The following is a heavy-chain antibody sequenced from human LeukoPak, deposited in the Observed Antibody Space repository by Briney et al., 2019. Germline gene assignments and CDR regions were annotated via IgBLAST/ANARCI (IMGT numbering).Heavy chain of an antibody. CDR2: MNPNSGNT. V-gene: IGHV1-8*01. J-gene: IGHJ4*02. D-gene: IGHD3-22*01. Sequence: ASVKVSCKASGYTFTSYDINWVRQATGQGLEWMGWMNPNSGNTGYAQKFQGRVTMTRNTSISTAYMELSSLRSEDTAVYYCARGANYYDSMDYWGQGTLVTVSS. CDR3: ARGANYYDSMDY. CDR1: GYTFTSYD.